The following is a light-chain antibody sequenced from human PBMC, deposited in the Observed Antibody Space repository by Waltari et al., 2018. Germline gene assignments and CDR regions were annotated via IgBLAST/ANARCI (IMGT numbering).Light chain of an antibody. CDR1: ISNIGSNY. Sequence: QSVLTQPPSASGTPGQRVIIPCSGSISNIGSNYVYWSPQPLGTAPKLLTYRNNQRPSGVPDRFSGSKSGTSSSLAISGLRSEDEADYYCATWDDRLSDYVFGTGTKVTAL. J-gene: IGLJ1*01. CDR3: ATWDDRLSDYV. CDR2: RNN. V-gene: IGLV1-47*01.